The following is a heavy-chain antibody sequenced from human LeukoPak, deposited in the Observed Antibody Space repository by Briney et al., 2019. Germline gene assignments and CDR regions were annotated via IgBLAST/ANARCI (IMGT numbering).Heavy chain of an antibody. V-gene: IGHV3-48*03. CDR2: ISSSGSTI. J-gene: IGHJ5*02. CDR1: GFTFSSYE. Sequence: QPGGSLRLSCAASGFTFSSYEMNWVRQAPGKGLEWVSYISSSGSTIYYADSVKGRFTISRDNAKNSLYLQMNSLRAEDTAVYYCARNLVYYGSGSYYNWFDPWGQGTLVTVSS. CDR3: ARNLVYYGSGSYYNWFDP. D-gene: IGHD3-10*01.